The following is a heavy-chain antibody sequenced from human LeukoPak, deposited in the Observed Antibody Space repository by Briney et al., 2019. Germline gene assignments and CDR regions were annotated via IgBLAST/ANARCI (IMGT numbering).Heavy chain of an antibody. J-gene: IGHJ3*01. D-gene: IGHD5-24*01. CDR2: IYASGNI. Sequence: SQTLSLTCSVSGASATTTAYFWNWIRQPAGEGLEWIGRIYASGNIHYNPSLRSRVTMSLDTSKNQFSLTMNSVTAADSAVYFCASYREAYDLYPHGLDVWGRGTVVTVS. CDR1: GASATTTAYF. CDR3: ASYREAYDLYPHGLDV. V-gene: IGHV4-61*02.